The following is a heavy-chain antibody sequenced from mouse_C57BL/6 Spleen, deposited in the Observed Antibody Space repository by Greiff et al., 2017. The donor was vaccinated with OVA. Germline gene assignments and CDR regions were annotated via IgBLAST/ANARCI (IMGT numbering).Heavy chain of an antibody. CDR3: TRGKIYYSNFWFAY. J-gene: IGHJ3*01. CDR1: GYTFTDYE. CDR2: IDPETGGT. V-gene: IGHV1-15*01. Sequence: VKVVESGAELVRPGASVTLSCKASGYTFTDYEMHWVKQTPVHGLEWIGAIDPETGGTAYNQKFKGKAILTADKSSSTAYMELRSLTSEDSAVYYCTRGKIYYSNFWFAYWGQGTLVTVSA. D-gene: IGHD2-5*01.